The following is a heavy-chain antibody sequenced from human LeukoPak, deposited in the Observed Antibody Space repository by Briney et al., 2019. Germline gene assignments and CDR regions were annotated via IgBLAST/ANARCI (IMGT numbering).Heavy chain of an antibody. D-gene: IGHD3-10*01. CDR2: ISSSSYI. J-gene: IGHJ6*02. V-gene: IGHV3-21*01. CDR3: ARDSGGYSYYYYYGMDV. CDR1: GFTFSSYS. Sequence: GGSLRLSCAASGFTFSSYSMNWVRQAPGKGLEWVSSISSSSYIYYADSVKGRFTISRDNAKNSLYLQMNSLRAEDTAVYYCARDSGGYSYYYYYGMDVWGQGTTVTVSS.